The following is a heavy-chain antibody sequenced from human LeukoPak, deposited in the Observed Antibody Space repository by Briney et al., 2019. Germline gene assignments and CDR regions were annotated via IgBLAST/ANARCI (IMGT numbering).Heavy chain of an antibody. CDR2: IRYDGSNK. CDR1: GFTFSSYG. Sequence: GGSLRLSCAASGFTFSSYGMHWVRQAPGKGLEWVAFIRYDGSNKYYADSVEGRFTISRDNAKNSLYLQMNSLRAEDTALYYCAKGTVSGPDYWGQGTLVTVSS. J-gene: IGHJ4*02. CDR3: AKGTVSGPDY. V-gene: IGHV3-30*02. D-gene: IGHD1-1*01.